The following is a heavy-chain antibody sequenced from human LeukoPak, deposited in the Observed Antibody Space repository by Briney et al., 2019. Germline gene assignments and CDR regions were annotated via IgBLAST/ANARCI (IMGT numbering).Heavy chain of an antibody. V-gene: IGHV1-2*02. CDR1: GYTFTGYY. D-gene: IGHD6-13*01. CDR2: INPNSGGT. J-gene: IGHJ5*02. Sequence: ASVKVSCKASGYTFTGYYMHWVRQAPGQGLEWMGWINPNSGGTNYAQKFQGRVTMTRDTSISTAYMELSRLRSDDTAVYYCARDERAAAGEHWFDPWGQGTLVTVSS. CDR3: ARDERAAAGEHWFDP.